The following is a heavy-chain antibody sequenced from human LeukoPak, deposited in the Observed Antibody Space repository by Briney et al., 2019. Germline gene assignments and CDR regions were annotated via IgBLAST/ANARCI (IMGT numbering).Heavy chain of an antibody. V-gene: IGHV1-18*01. CDR1: GYTFTSYG. Sequence: ASVKVSCKASGYTFTSYGISWVRQAPGQGLEWMGWISAYNGNTNYAQKLQGRVTMTTDTSTSTAYMELRSLRSDDTAVYYCARDPWAIAVAGMDYFDYWGQGTLVTVSS. CDR3: ARDPWAIAVAGMDYFDY. D-gene: IGHD6-19*01. J-gene: IGHJ4*02. CDR2: ISAYNGNT.